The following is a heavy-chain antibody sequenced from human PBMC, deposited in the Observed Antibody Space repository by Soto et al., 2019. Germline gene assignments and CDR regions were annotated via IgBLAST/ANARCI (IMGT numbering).Heavy chain of an antibody. CDR2: IVVGSGNT. J-gene: IGHJ3*02. CDR1: GFTFTSSA. CDR3: TAVGFDIIGYLVFVI. Sequence: GASVKVSCKASGFTFTSSAVQWVRQARGQRLEWIGWIVVGSGNTNYAQKFQERVTITRDMSTSTAYMEQSSLRSEDTAMYYCTAVGFDIIGYLVFVIWGQGTMVTVSS. D-gene: IGHD3-22*01. V-gene: IGHV1-58*01.